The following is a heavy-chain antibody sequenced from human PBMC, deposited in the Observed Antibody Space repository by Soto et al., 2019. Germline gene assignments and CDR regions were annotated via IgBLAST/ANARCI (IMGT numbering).Heavy chain of an antibody. V-gene: IGHV1-46*01. CDR1: GYTFTSYY. Sequence: ASVKVSCKASGYTFTSYYIHWVRQAPGQGLEWMGIINPSGGSTSYAQKFQGRVTMTRDTSTSTVYMELSSLRSEDTAVYYCARDMAPSIAAAWFDYWGQGTLVTVSS. CDR2: INPSGGST. D-gene: IGHD6-13*01. J-gene: IGHJ4*02. CDR3: ARDMAPSIAAAWFDY.